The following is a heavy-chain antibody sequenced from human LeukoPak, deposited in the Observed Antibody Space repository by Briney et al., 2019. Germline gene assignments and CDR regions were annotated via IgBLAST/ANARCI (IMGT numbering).Heavy chain of an antibody. CDR1: GYTFTRNP. CDR2: INTNTGNP. D-gene: IGHD6-19*01. Sequence: ASVNVSCKASGYTFTRNPTNWVRQAPGQGLEWMGWINTNTGNPTYAQGFTGRFVFSLDTSVSTAYLQITSLKAEDTAVYYCASSIAVTGGYFDFWGQGTLVTVSS. V-gene: IGHV7-4-1*02. J-gene: IGHJ4*02. CDR3: ASSIAVTGGYFDF.